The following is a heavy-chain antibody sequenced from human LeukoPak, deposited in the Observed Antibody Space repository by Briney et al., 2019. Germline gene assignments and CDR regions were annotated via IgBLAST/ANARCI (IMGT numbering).Heavy chain of an antibody. CDR1: GYSFTSYW. CDR3: ARLHRAGVAYYCGMDV. CDR2: IYPGDSDT. J-gene: IGHJ6*02. Sequence: GESLKISCKGSGYSFTSYWIGWVRQMPGKGLEWMGIIYPGDSDTRYSPSFQGQVTISADKSISTAYLQWSSLKASDTAMYYCARLHRAGVAYYCGMDVWGQGTTVTVSS. V-gene: IGHV5-51*01.